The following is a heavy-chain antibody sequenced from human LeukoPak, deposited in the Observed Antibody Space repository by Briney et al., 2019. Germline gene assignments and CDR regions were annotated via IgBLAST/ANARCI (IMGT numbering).Heavy chain of an antibody. V-gene: IGHV1-18*01. CDR3: ARLSRYFDWTYNWFDP. CDR2: ISSYNGNT. D-gene: IGHD3-9*01. J-gene: IGHJ5*02. CDR1: GYTFTSYG. Sequence: GASVKVSCKASGYTFTSYGISCVRQAPGQGLEWMGWISSYNGNTNYAQKLQGRFTMTTDTSTSTAYMELSRLRSDDTAVYYCARLSRYFDWTYNWFDPWGQGTLVTVSS.